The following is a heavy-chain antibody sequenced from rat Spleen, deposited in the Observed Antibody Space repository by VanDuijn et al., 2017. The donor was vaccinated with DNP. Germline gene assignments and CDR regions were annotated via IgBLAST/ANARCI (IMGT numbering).Heavy chain of an antibody. CDR1: GFTFSNYG. D-gene: IGHD1-11*01. CDR3: ARLNYGGYSEGWYFDF. J-gene: IGHJ1*01. V-gene: IGHV5-22*01. CDR2: ISYEGSST. Sequence: EVQLVESGGGLVQPGRSMKLSCAASGFTFSNYGMAWVRQAPKKGLEWVAYISYEGSSTYYGDSVKGRFTISRDNAKSTLYLQMDSLRSEDTATYYCARLNYGGYSEGWYFDFWGPGTMVTVSS.